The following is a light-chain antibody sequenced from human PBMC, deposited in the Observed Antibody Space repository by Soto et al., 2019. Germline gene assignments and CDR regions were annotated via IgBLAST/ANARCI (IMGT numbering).Light chain of an antibody. Sequence: QSVLTQPASVSGTPGQSITIPCSGTSSDVGGYNYVSWYQHHPGKAPTLMIFDVSNRPSGVSNRFSGSKSGNTASLTISGLQPEDEADYYCSSYTTSNTRQIVFGTGTKVT. CDR3: SSYTTSNTRQIV. J-gene: IGLJ1*01. V-gene: IGLV2-14*03. CDR2: DVS. CDR1: SSDVGGYNY.